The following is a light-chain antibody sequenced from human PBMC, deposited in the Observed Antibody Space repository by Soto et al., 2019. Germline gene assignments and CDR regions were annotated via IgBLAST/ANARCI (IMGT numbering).Light chain of an antibody. CDR2: WAS. V-gene: IGKV4-1*01. CDR1: QSVLYRSNNKNH. CDR3: YQYFSTPLT. Sequence: DIVMTQSPDSLAVSLGGSATINCKSSQSVLYRSNNKNHLAWYQQKPGQPPKLVIYWASTRESGVPDRFSGSGSGTDFTLTISSLQAEDVAVYYCYQYFSTPLTFGGGAKVDIK. J-gene: IGKJ4*01.